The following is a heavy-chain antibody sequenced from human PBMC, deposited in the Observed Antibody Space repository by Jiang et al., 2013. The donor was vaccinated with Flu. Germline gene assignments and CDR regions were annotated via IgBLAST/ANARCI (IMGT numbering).Heavy chain of an antibody. CDR3: AKLSEREGSSSTGFDY. D-gene: IGHD6-6*01. V-gene: IGHV3-23*01. J-gene: IGHJ4*02. CDR2: SGGST. Sequence: SGGSTYYADSVKGRFTISRDNSKNTLYLQMNSLRAEDTAVYYCAKLSEREGSSSTGFDYWGQGTLVTVSS.